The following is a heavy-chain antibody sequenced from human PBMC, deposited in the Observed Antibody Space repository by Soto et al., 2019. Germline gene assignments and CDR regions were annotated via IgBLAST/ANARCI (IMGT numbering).Heavy chain of an antibody. V-gene: IGHV4-59*01. J-gene: IGHJ3*02. CDR3: ARGVGYSYGGDAFDI. CDR2: IYYSGST. Sequence: PSETLSLTCTVSGGSISSYYWSWIRQPPGKGLEWIGYIYYSGSTNYNPSLKSRVTISVDTSKNQFSLKLSSVTAADTAVYYCARGVGYSYGGDAFDIWGQGTMVT. D-gene: IGHD5-18*01. CDR1: GGSISSYY.